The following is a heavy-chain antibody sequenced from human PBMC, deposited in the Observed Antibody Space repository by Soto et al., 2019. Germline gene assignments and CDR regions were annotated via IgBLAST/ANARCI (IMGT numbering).Heavy chain of an antibody. V-gene: IGHV3-30-3*01. CDR1: GFTFSSYA. CDR3: ARDSGFVTHTSRHLAY. J-gene: IGHJ4*02. Sequence: QVQLVESGGGVVQPGRSLRLSCAASGFTFSSYAMHWVRQAPGKGLEWVAVISYDGSNKYYADSVKGRFTISRDNSKNRWYRKRTSLRAEDTAGYYCARDSGFVTHTSRHLAYWGQGTLVTASS. D-gene: IGHD1-26*01. CDR2: ISYDGSNK.